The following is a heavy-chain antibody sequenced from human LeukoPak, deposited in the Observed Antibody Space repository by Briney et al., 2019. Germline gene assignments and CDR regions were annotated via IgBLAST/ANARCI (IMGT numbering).Heavy chain of an antibody. D-gene: IGHD3-3*01. CDR1: GGSISSYY. CDR3: ARDSGVDAHIDY. CDR2: IYYSGST. J-gene: IGHJ4*01. Sequence: SETLSLTCTVSGGSISSYYWSWIRQPPGKGLEWIGYIYYSGSTNYNPSLKSRVTISVDTSKNQFSLKLSSVTAADTAVYYCARDSGVDAHIDYWGHGTLVTVSS. V-gene: IGHV4-59*01.